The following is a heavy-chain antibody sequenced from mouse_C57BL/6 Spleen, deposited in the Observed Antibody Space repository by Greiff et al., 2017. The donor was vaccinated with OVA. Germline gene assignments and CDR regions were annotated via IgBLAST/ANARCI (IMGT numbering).Heavy chain of an antibody. CDR3: ARKTTVVATRDAMDY. Sequence: VKLMESGPGLVQPSQSLSITCTVSGFSLTSYGVHWVRQSPGKGLEWLGVIWSGGSTDYNAAFISRLSISKDNSKSQVFFKMNSLQADDTAIYYCARKTTVVATRDAMDYWGQGTSVTVSS. V-gene: IGHV2-2*01. CDR2: IWSGGST. CDR1: GFSLTSYG. D-gene: IGHD1-1*01. J-gene: IGHJ4*01.